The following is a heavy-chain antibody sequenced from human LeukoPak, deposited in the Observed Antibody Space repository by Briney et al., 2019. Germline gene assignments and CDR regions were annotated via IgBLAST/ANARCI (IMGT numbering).Heavy chain of an antibody. D-gene: IGHD1-26*01. CDR2: ISSSSSYI. V-gene: IGHV3-21*01. CDR3: AREPTTGRWERNDAFDI. J-gene: IGHJ3*02. CDR1: GFTFSSYS. Sequence: PGGSLRLSCAASGFTFSSYSMNWVRQAPGKGLEWVSSISSSSSYIYYADSVKGRFTISRDNAKNSLYLQMNSLRAEDTAVYYCAREPTTGRWERNDAFDIWGQGTMVTVSS.